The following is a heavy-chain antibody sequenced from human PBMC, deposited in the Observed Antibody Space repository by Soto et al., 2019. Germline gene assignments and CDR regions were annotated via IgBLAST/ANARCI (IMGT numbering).Heavy chain of an antibody. V-gene: IGHV1-24*01. CDR3: ATDDHCTNGVCQLNDYYYYGMDV. J-gene: IGHJ6*02. CDR1: GYTLAELS. Sequence: ASVKVSCTVSGYTLAELSMHWVRQAPGKGLEWMGSFDPEDGETIYAQKFQGRVTMTEDTSTDTAYMELSSLRSEDTAVYYCATDDHCTNGVCQLNDYYYYGMDVWGQGTTVTVSS. D-gene: IGHD2-8*01. CDR2: FDPEDGET.